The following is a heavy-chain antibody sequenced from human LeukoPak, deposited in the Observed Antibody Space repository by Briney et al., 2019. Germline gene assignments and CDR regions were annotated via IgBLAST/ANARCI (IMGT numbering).Heavy chain of an antibody. D-gene: IGHD6-19*01. V-gene: IGHV4-4*07. CDR2: IYTSGST. CDR1: GGSISSYY. Sequence: SETLSLTCTVSGGSISSYYWSWIRQPAGKGLEWIGRIYTSGSTNYNPSLKSRVTMSVDTSKNQFSLKLSSVTAADTAVYYCARAPGYSSGYRYYYYYYMDVWGTGTTVTVSS. CDR3: ARAPGYSSGYRYYYYYYMDV. J-gene: IGHJ6*03.